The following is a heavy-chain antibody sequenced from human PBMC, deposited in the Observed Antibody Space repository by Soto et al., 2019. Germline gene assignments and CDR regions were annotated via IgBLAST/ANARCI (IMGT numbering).Heavy chain of an antibody. V-gene: IGHV3-53*01. Sequence: DVHLEESGGGLIQPGGSLRLSCAASGFSFSGKNYLTWVRQAPGKGLEWVSALYSSDGTYYADSVKGRFTVSRDRSKNTLYLQMSSLRAEDTALYYCAKNQERELPRVIDFWGQGTLVTVSS. D-gene: IGHD1-7*01. CDR1: GFSFSGKNY. CDR3: AKNQERELPRVIDF. J-gene: IGHJ4*02. CDR2: LYSSDGT.